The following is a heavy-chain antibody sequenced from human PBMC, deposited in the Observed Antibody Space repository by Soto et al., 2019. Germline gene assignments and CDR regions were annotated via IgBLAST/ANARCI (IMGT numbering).Heavy chain of an antibody. Sequence: EVQLVESGGDLVKPGGSLRLSCAASGFTFSSLSMNWVRQAPGKGLEWVSSISSSSDYIYYVDSVKGRFTISRDNAKNAVDLPMDSLRAEDTAVYYCMGGDYERYSYSGLDVWGQGTTVTVSS. V-gene: IGHV3-21*01. J-gene: IGHJ6*02. D-gene: IGHD4-17*01. CDR3: MGGDYERYSYSGLDV. CDR2: ISSSSDYI. CDR1: GFTFSSLS.